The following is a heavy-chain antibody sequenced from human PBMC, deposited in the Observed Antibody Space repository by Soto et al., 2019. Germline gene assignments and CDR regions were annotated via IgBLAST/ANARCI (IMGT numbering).Heavy chain of an antibody. J-gene: IGHJ4*02. CDR1: GFTFSSYS. D-gene: IGHD4-17*01. V-gene: IGHV3-21*01. CDR2: ISSSSSYI. CDR3: ASRGSTTVTTCFDY. Sequence: GGSLRLSCAASGFTFSSYSMNWVRQAPGKGLEWVSSISSSSSYIYYADSVKGRFTISRDNAKNSLYLQMNSLRAEDTAVYYCASRGSTTVTTCFDYWGQGTLVTVSS.